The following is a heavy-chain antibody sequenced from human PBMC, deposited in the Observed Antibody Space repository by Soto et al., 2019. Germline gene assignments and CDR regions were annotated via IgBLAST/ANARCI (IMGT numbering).Heavy chain of an antibody. CDR2: INHSGST. CDR1: GGSFSGYY. D-gene: IGHD6-13*01. V-gene: IGHV4-34*01. CDR3: ARGKGIAAAGPWWFDP. J-gene: IGHJ5*02. Sequence: SETLSLTCAVYGGSFSGYYWSWIRQPPGKGLEWIGEINHSGSTNYNPSLKSRVTISVDTSKNQFSLKLSSVTAADTAVYYCARGKGIAAAGPWWFDPWGQGTLVTVSS.